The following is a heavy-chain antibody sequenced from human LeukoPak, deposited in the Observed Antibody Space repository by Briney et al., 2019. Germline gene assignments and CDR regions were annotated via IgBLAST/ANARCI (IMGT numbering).Heavy chain of an antibody. CDR2: ISAYNGNT. J-gene: IGHJ4*02. CDR1: GYTFTSYG. Sequence: ASVKVSCKASGYTFTSYGISWVRQAPGQGLEWMGWISAYNGNTNYAQKFQGRVTITADESTSTAYMELSSLRSEDTAVYYCARDLNGDYVRSGFDYWGQGTLVTVSS. D-gene: IGHD4-17*01. V-gene: IGHV1-18*01. CDR3: ARDLNGDYVRSGFDY.